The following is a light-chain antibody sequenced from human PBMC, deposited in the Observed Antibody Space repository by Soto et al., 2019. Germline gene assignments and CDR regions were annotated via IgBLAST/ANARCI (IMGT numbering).Light chain of an antibody. CDR2: GGS. CDR3: MQALHSLVT. Sequence: DIVMTQSPDSLSGSLGERGTIHCKSSQSVFYSCINRSYLAWYLQKPGQAPQLLIYGGSNRASGVPARFSGSGSGTDFALKISRLEAEDVGVYYCMQALHSLVTFGGGTKVDIK. J-gene: IGKJ4*01. CDR1: QSVFYSCINRSY. V-gene: IGKV2-28*01.